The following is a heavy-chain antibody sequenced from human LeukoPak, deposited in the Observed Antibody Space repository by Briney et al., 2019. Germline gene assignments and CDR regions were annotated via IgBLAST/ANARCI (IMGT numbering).Heavy chain of an antibody. V-gene: IGHV3-48*01. J-gene: IGHJ4*02. CDR2: ISSSSSTI. CDR3: ARLLRDSSGYPIPDY. D-gene: IGHD3-22*01. CDR1: GFTFSSYS. Sequence: HPGGSPRLSCAASGFTFSSYSMNWVRQAPGKGLEWVSYISSSSSTIYYPDSVKGRFTISRDNGKNSLYLQMNSLRAEDTAVYYCARLLRDSSGYPIPDYWGQGTLVTVSS.